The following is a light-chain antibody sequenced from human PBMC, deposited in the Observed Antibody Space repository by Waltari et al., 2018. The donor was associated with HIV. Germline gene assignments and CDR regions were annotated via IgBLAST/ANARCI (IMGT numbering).Light chain of an antibody. V-gene: IGLV1-51*01. CDR2: EES. CDR1: SSNIEKNY. CDR3: GTWDTSRSVGV. Sequence: QSVLTQPPSLSAAPGQRVPISCSGSSSNIEKNYVSCYQQLPGTAPTLLSYEESKRPSGFPDRCSGSQSGTSATLGITGLQTGDEADYYCGTWDTSRSVGVFGGGTKLTVL. J-gene: IGLJ3*02.